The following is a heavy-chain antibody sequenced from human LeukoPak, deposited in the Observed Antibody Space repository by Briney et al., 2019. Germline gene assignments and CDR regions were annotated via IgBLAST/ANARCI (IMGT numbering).Heavy chain of an antibody. J-gene: IGHJ1*01. CDR1: GYTFTGYY. Sequence: ASVKVSCKASGYTFTGYYMHRVRQAPGQGLEWMGWINPNSGGTSYAQKFQGRVTMTRDTSISTAYMELSRLRSDDTAVYYCARDGVGATPSEYFQHWGQGSLVTVSS. CDR2: INPNSGGT. V-gene: IGHV1-2*02. CDR3: ARDGVGATPSEYFQH. D-gene: IGHD1-26*01.